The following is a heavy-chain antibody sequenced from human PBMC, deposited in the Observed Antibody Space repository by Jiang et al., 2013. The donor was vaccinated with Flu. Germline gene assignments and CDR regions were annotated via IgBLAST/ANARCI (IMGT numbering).Heavy chain of an antibody. CDR2: IYLGDSDT. V-gene: IGHV5-51*01. D-gene: IGHD3-3*01. CDR3: ARRNKFDYYFDY. Sequence: VXKPGESLRISCQGSGNSFTTSWIGWVRQMPGKGLEWMGNIYLGDSDTKYSPSFQGKVTISVDKSISTAYLQWSSLKASDTAIYYCARRNKFDYYFDYWGPGTLLTVSS. CDR1: GNSFTTSW. J-gene: IGHJ4*02.